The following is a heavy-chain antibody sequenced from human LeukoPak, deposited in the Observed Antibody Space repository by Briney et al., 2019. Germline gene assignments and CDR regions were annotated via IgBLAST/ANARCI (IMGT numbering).Heavy chain of an antibody. D-gene: IGHD3-9*01. CDR1: GYSFTSYW. V-gene: IGHV5-51*01. CDR3: ARHYHYDILTGYTNWFDP. Sequence: GESLKISCQGSGYSFTSYWIGWVRQLPGKGLEWMGIIYPGDSDTRYSPSFQGQVTISADKSISTAYLQWSSLKASDTAMYYCARHYHYDILTGYTNWFDPWGQGTLVTVSS. CDR2: IYPGDSDT. J-gene: IGHJ5*02.